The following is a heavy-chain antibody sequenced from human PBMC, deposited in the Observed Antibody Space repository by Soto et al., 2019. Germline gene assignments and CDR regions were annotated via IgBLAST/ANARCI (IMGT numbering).Heavy chain of an antibody. CDR2: IIPILGIA. CDR3: ARDLGGVIVGSAFDI. D-gene: IGHD3-16*02. V-gene: IGHV1-69*08. J-gene: IGHJ3*02. CDR1: GGTFSSYT. Sequence: QVQLVQSGAEVKKPGSSVKVYCKASGGTFSSYTISWVRQAPGQGLEWMGRIIPILGIANYAQKYHGRVTITADKYTSTAYMELSGLRSEDTAVYYGARDLGGVIVGSAFDIWGQGTMVTVSS.